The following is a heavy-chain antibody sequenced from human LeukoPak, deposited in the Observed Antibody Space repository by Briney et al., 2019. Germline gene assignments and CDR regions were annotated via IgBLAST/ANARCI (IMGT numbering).Heavy chain of an antibody. CDR2: IRYDASNK. CDR1: EFTFSNYG. CDR3: VRAYHPGGWFDP. V-gene: IGHV3-30*02. Sequence: GGSLRLSCAASEFTFSNYGMHWVRQAPGKGLEWVAFIRYDASNKYYADSVKGRFTISRDNSKNTLYVQMNSLRAEDTAVHYCVRAYHPGGWFDPWGQGTLVTVSS. J-gene: IGHJ5*02. D-gene: IGHD2-21*01.